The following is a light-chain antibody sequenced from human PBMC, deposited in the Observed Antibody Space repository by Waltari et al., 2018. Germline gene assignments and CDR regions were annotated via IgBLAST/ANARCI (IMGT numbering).Light chain of an antibody. V-gene: IGKV1-5*03. CDR1: QSISGW. J-gene: IGKJ1*01. CDR3: QQYYAIPWT. Sequence: DIQMTQSPSTLSAFVGDRVTITCRASQSISGWLAWYQQKPGKAPNLLIFKASTLESGVPSRFSGSGSGTEFTLTINSLQAEDVAIYYCQQYYAIPWTFGQGTKVEI. CDR2: KAS.